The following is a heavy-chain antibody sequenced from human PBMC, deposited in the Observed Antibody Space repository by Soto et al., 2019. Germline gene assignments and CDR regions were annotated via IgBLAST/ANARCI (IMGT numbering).Heavy chain of an antibody. V-gene: IGHV4-39*01. D-gene: IGHD6-19*01. CDR3: ACPGRGYGQWLVPTFDS. CDR1: GGSISSSSYY. CDR2: IYYSGST. J-gene: IGHJ5*01. Sequence: QLQLQESGPGLVKPSETLSLTCTVSGGSISSSSYYWGWIRQPPGKGLEWIGSIYYSGSTYYNPSRKSRVTMSVDPLKNQCSRKLGSENSAETAVYYCACPGRGYGQWLVPTFDSWGQGTLVTVSS.